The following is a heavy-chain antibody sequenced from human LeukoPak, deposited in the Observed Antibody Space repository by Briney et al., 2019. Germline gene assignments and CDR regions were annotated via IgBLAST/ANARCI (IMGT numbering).Heavy chain of an antibody. J-gene: IGHJ4*02. D-gene: IGHD2-21*02. CDR2: IYPGDPDT. CDR1: GYSFTKYW. Sequence: GESLKISCKGSGYSFTKYWIGWVRQMPGKGVEWMGIIYPGDPDTTYSPSFQGQVTISADKSISTAYLQWSSLRASDTVIYYCARRRGVTATLNYFDYWGQGTLVTVSS. CDR3: ARRRGVTATLNYFDY. V-gene: IGHV5-51*01.